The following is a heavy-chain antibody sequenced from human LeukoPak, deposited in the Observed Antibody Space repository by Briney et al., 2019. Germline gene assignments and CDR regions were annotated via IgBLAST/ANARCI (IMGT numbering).Heavy chain of an antibody. D-gene: IGHD2-21*02. CDR1: GGTFSSYG. Sequence: GASVKVSCKASGGTFSSYGICWVRQAPGQGLEWMGGIIPIFGTASYAQKFQGRVTITADESTSTAYMELRSLRSEDTAVYYCARNPGGDCYYCYYYWGQGTLVTVSS. J-gene: IGHJ4*02. CDR2: IIPIFGTA. CDR3: ARNPGGDCYYCYYY. V-gene: IGHV1-69*13.